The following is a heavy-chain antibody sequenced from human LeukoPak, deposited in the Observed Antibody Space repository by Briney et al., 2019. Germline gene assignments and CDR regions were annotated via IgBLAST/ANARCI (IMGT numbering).Heavy chain of an antibody. Sequence: SETLSLTCTVSGSSISSYYWSWIRQPAGKGLEWIGRIYTSGSTNYNPSLKSRVTMSVDTSKKQFSLKLSSVTAADTAVYYCARDLGHRARTGTAGWFDPWGQGTLVTVSS. J-gene: IGHJ5*02. CDR1: GSSISSYY. V-gene: IGHV4-4*07. CDR2: IYTSGST. D-gene: IGHD1-1*01. CDR3: ARDLGHRARTGTAGWFDP.